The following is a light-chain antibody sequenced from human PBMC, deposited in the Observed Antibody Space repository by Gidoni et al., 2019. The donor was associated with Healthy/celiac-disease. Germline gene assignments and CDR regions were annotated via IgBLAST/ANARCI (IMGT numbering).Light chain of an antibody. CDR3: QQRSNWPPAWT. J-gene: IGKJ1*01. CDR2: DAS. V-gene: IGKV3-11*01. CDR1: QSVSSY. Sequence: EIVFTQSPATLSLSPGERATLSCSASQSVSSYLAWYQQKPGQAPRLLIYDASNRATGIPARLSGSGAGTDFTITISSLEPEDFAVYYCQQRSNWPPAWTFGQGTKVEIK.